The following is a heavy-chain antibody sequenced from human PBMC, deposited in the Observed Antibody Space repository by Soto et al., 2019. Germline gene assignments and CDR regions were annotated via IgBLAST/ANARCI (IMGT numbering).Heavy chain of an antibody. Sequence: ASVKVSCKASGYTFTSYAMHWVRQAPGQRLEWMGWINAGNGNTKYSQKFQGRVIITRDTSASTAYMELSSLRSEDTAVYYCARGGVYSGYDYWSQGTLVTVSS. D-gene: IGHD5-12*01. V-gene: IGHV1-3*01. CDR2: INAGNGNT. CDR3: ARGGVYSGYDY. CDR1: GYTFTSYA. J-gene: IGHJ4*02.